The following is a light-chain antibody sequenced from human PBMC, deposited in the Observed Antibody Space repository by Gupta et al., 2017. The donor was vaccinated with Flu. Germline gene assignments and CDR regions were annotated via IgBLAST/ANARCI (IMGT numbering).Light chain of an antibody. CDR3: SSFSSSSTLV. V-gene: IGLV2-14*01. CDR1: SSDLGGYNF. CDR2: EVN. Sequence: QSALTQPASVSGSPGQSITMSCTGTSSDLGGYNFVSWYQHPPGKAPKLMIFEVNHRPSGVSNRFSGSKSGNTASLTISGLQAEDEADYYCSSFSSSSTLVFGGGTKVTVL. J-gene: IGLJ2*01.